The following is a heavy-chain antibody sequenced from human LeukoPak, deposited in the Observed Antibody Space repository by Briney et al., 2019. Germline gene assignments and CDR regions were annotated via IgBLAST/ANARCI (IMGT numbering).Heavy chain of an antibody. CDR1: GFTFSSYS. J-gene: IGHJ3*02. CDR2: ISSSSSTI. Sequence: GGSLRLSCAASGFTFSSYSMNWVRQAPGKGLEWVSYISSSSSTIYYADSVKGRFTISRDNAQNSLYLQMNSLRAEDTAVYYCARVHDSSAFDIWGQGTMVTVSS. D-gene: IGHD3-22*01. V-gene: IGHV3-48*01. CDR3: ARVHDSSAFDI.